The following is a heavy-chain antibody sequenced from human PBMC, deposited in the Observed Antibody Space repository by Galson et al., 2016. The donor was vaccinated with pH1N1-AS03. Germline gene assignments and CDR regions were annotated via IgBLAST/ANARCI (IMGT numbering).Heavy chain of an antibody. CDR3: AKLAVAGRWFFDY. Sequence: QSGAEVKKPGESLKISCKGSGYNFGNFWIGWVRQMPGKGLEWMGIIYPGDSDSRYSPSFQGHVTISADKSINTAYLQWTSLQASDTAMYYCAKLAVAGRWFFDYWGQGTLVTVS. CDR1: GYNFGNFW. D-gene: IGHD6-19*01. CDR2: IYPGDSDS. V-gene: IGHV5-51*01. J-gene: IGHJ4*02.